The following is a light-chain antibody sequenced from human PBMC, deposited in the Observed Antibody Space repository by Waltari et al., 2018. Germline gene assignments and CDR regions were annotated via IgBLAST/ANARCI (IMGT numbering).Light chain of an antibody. Sequence: EIVLTQSPGTLSLSTGEGATLSCRTSQTIRTTYLAWYQQKPGQAPNLLIYGTFSMATGIPDRFTGSGSGTDFSLTISSLEAEDFATYYCQQYDISPLTFGGGTKVEIK. CDR2: GTF. V-gene: IGKV3-20*01. CDR3: QQYDISPLT. J-gene: IGKJ4*01. CDR1: QTIRTTY.